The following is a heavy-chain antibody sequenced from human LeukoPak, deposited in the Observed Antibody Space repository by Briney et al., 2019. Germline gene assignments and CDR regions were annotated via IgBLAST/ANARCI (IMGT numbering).Heavy chain of an antibody. CDR2: INPNSGGT. CDR3: ARGHGRYYYDSSGADY. J-gene: IGHJ4*02. Sequence: ASVKVSCKASGYTFTGYYMDWVRQAPGQGLEWMGRINPNSGGTNSAQKLQGRVTMTRDTSISTAYMELSRLRSDDTAVYYCARGHGRYYYDSSGADYWGQGTLVTVSS. D-gene: IGHD3-22*01. V-gene: IGHV1-2*06. CDR1: GYTFTGYY.